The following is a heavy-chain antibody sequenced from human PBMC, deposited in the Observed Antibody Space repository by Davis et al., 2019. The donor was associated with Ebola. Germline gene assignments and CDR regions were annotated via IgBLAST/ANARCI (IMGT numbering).Heavy chain of an antibody. J-gene: IGHJ5*02. CDR1: GFTFSSYF. D-gene: IGHD2-15*01. Sequence: GKSLKISCAASGFTFSSYFMTWLRQAPGKGLEWVSSISDSGGKTYYADSVKGRFSISRDNSKNTLYLQMNSLRVEDTAVYYCAKDRLRSGGPWGQGTLVTVSS. CDR3: AKDRLRSGGP. CDR2: ISDSGGKT. V-gene: IGHV3-23*01.